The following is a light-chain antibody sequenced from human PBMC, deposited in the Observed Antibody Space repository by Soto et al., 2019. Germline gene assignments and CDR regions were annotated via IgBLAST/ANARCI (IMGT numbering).Light chain of an antibody. CDR3: CSYAGGSTFV. V-gene: IGLV2-23*01. CDR1: SSDVGSYNL. Sequence: QSVLTQPASVSGSDGQSITISCTGTSSDVGSYNLVSWYQQHPGKAPKLMIYEGSKRPSGVSARFSGSKSGNTASPTISGLQCEDEADYYCCSYAGGSTFVFGAGTKLTVL. CDR2: EGS. J-gene: IGLJ1*01.